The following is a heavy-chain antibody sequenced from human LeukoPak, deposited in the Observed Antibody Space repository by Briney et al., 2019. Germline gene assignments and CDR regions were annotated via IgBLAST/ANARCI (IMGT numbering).Heavy chain of an antibody. CDR3: ARDRYYDSSGYYYIGYHY. Sequence: SETLSLTCTVSGGSISSYYWSWLRQPAGKGLEWIGRIYTSGSTNYNPSLKSRVTMSVDTSKNQFSLKLSSVTAADTAVYYCARDRYYDSSGYYYIGYHYWGQGTLVTVSS. D-gene: IGHD3-22*01. J-gene: IGHJ4*02. CDR2: IYTSGST. CDR1: GGSISSYY. V-gene: IGHV4-4*07.